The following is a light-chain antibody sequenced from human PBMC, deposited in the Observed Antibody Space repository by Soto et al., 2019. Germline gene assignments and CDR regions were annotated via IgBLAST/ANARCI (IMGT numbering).Light chain of an antibody. V-gene: IGKV1D-12*01. J-gene: IGKJ5*01. Sequence: EIQMTQSPCSVSAFVGDIVRITCWASQDISGWLAWYQQKPGKAPKLLIYAASSLQSGVPSRFSGSGSGTDFTLTIRSLQPEDFATYYCQQPISFPIPFAQGTRLEIK. CDR3: QQPISFPIP. CDR2: AAS. CDR1: QDISGW.